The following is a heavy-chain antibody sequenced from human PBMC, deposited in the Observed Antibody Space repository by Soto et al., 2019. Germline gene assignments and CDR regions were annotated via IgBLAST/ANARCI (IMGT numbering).Heavy chain of an antibody. J-gene: IGHJ4*02. CDR3: ARHLTYYYDSSGYYYFDY. Sequence: TSETLSLTCTVSGGSISSYYWSWIRQPPGKGLEWIGYIYYSGSTNYNPSLKSRVTISVDTSKNQFSLKLSSVTAADTAVYYCARHLTYYYDSSGYYYFDYWGQGTLVTVSS. D-gene: IGHD3-22*01. CDR1: GGSISSYY. CDR2: IYYSGST. V-gene: IGHV4-59*08.